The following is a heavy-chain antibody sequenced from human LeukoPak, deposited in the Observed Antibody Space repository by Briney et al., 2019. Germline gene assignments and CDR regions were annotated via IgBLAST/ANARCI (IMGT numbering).Heavy chain of an antibody. V-gene: IGHV5-51*01. CDR2: IYPDDSGT. CDR3: ARLDQRGIPVAGTEAFDL. Sequence: GESLKISCKASGYSFAIYWIGWVRQMPGKGLEWMGIIYPDDSGTKYSPSFQGQVTISVDKSTSIAYLQWSSLKASDTAMYYCARLDQRGIPVAGTEAFDLWGQRTMVTVSS. D-gene: IGHD6-19*01. CDR1: GYSFAIYW. J-gene: IGHJ3*01.